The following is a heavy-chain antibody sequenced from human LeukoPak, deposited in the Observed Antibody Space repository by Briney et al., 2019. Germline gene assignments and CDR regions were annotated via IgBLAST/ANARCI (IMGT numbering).Heavy chain of an antibody. D-gene: IGHD3-22*01. Sequence: SETLSLTCTVSGGSISSYYWSWIRQPPGKGLEWIGYIYYSGSTNYNPSLKSRDTISVDTSKNQFSLKLSSVTAADTAVYYCARDYYDSSGYYYGNWFDPWGQGTLVTVSS. J-gene: IGHJ5*02. CDR2: IYYSGST. CDR3: ARDYYDSSGYYYGNWFDP. CDR1: GGSISSYY. V-gene: IGHV4-59*01.